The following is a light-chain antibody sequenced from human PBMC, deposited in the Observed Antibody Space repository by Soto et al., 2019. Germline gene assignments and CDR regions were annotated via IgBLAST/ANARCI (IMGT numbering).Light chain of an antibody. J-gene: IGLJ3*02. CDR2: EVR. CDR3: ISYSSTSTPWV. CDR1: SSDIGSYNY. V-gene: IGLV2-14*01. Sequence: QSALTQPASVSGSPGQSITISCTGTSSDIGSYNYVAWYQQFPGKTPKLIIYEVRNRPSGVSFRFSGSKSGNTASLTISGLQAEDEADYYCISYSSTSTPWVFGGGTKLTVL.